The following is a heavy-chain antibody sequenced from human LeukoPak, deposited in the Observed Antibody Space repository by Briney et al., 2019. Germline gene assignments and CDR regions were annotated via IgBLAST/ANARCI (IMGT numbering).Heavy chain of an antibody. CDR3: AKGRVGANGYYYYGMDV. Sequence: PGGSLRLSCEASGFTFSSYAMAWVRQAPGKGLEWVSVISYDGSNKYYADSVKGRFTISRDNSKNTLYLQMNSLRTEDTAVYYCAKGRVGANGYYYYGMDVWGQGTTVTVSS. CDR1: GFTFSSYA. V-gene: IGHV3-30*18. CDR2: ISYDGSNK. D-gene: IGHD1-26*01. J-gene: IGHJ6*02.